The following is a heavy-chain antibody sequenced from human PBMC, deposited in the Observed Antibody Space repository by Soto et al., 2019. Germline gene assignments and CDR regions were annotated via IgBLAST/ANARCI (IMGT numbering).Heavy chain of an antibody. CDR3: ARVGIAAAGGYYYGMDV. V-gene: IGHV1-2*04. J-gene: IGHJ6*02. Sequence: QVQLVQSGAEVKKPGASVKVSCKASGYTFTGYYMHWVRQAPGQGLEWMGWINPNSGGTNYAQKFQGWVTMTRDTSISTAYMVLSRLRSDDTAVYYFARVGIAAAGGYYYGMDVWGQGTTVTVSS. CDR2: INPNSGGT. CDR1: GYTFTGYY. D-gene: IGHD6-13*01.